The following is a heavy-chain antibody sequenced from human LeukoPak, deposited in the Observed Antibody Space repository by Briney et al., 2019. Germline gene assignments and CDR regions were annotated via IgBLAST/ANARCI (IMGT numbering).Heavy chain of an antibody. D-gene: IGHD6-25*01. CDR2: ISGSGGST. J-gene: IGHJ4*02. CDR3: AKQRHPTYYFDY. Sequence: GGSLRLSCAASGFTFGSYAMSWVRQAPGKGLEWVSAISGSGGSTYYADSVKGRFTISRDNSKNTLYLQMNSLRAEDTAVYYCAKQRHPTYYFDYWGQGTLVTVSS. CDR1: GFTFGSYA. V-gene: IGHV3-23*01.